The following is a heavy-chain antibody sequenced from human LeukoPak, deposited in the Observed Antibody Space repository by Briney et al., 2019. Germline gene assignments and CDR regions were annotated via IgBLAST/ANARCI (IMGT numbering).Heavy chain of an antibody. V-gene: IGHV4-39*01. D-gene: IGHD3-10*02. Sequence: SETLSLTCTVSGGSISSSSYYWGWIRQPPGKGLEWIGSIYYSGSTYYNPSLKSRVTISVDTSKNQFSLKLSSVTAADTAVYHCARGYTERYYYVRYYYYGMDVWGQGTTVTVSS. CDR1: GGSISSSSYY. J-gene: IGHJ6*02. CDR3: ARGYTERYYYVRYYYYGMDV. CDR2: IYYSGST.